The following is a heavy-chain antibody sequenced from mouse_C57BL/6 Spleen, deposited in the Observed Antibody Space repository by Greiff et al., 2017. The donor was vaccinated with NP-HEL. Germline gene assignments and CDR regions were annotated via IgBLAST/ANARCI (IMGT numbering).Heavy chain of an antibody. CDR1: GYTFTSYW. Sequence: QLPGAELVKPGASVKLSCKASGYTFTSYWMHWVKQRPGRGLEWIGRIDPNSGGTKYNEKFKSKATLTVDKPSSTAYMQLSSLTSEDSAVYYCARRYSNYEDYAMDYWGQGTSVTVSS. D-gene: IGHD2-5*01. CDR2: IDPNSGGT. J-gene: IGHJ4*01. V-gene: IGHV1-72*01. CDR3: ARRYSNYEDYAMDY.